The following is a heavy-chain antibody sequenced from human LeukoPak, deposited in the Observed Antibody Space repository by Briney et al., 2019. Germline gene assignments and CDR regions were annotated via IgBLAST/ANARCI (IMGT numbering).Heavy chain of an antibody. D-gene: IGHD2-21*02. CDR1: GFTFTNYA. CDR3: ASCGGDCSSEYFQH. Sequence: PGGSLRLSCAASGFTFTNYAMDWVRQAPGKGLEWVSVISGSGGSTYYADSVKGRFTFSRDNSKNTLYLQMNSLRAEDTAVYYCASCGGDCSSEYFQHWGQGTLVTVSS. CDR2: ISGSGGST. J-gene: IGHJ1*01. V-gene: IGHV3-23*01.